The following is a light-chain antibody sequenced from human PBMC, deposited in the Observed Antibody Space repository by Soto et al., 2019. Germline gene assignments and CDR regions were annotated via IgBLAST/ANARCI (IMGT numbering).Light chain of an antibody. CDR3: SSYAGSSVV. CDR1: SSDVGSYNL. CDR2: GVS. J-gene: IGLJ2*01. Sequence: QSALTQPPSASGSPGQSVTISCTGTSSDVGSYNLVSWHQQHPGKAPKVMIYGVSQRPSGVPDRFSGSKSGNTASLTVSGLQAGDEADYYCSSYAGSSVVFGAGTKVTVL. V-gene: IGLV2-8*01.